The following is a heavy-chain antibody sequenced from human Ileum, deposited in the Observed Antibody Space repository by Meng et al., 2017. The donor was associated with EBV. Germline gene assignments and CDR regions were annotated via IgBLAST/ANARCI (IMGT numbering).Heavy chain of an antibody. CDR1: GGSFSGYY. D-gene: IGHD6-13*01. V-gene: IGHV4-34*01. Sequence: QVKLQQWGAGLLKPSETLSITCAVYGGSFSGYYWTWIRQPPGKGLEWIGEINHSGSTNYNPSLKSRVTISVDKNQFSLKLSSVTAADTAVYYCVRGFYTYGSSCFDYWGQGTLVTVSS. J-gene: IGHJ4*02. CDR3: VRGFYTYGSSCFDY. CDR2: INHSGST.